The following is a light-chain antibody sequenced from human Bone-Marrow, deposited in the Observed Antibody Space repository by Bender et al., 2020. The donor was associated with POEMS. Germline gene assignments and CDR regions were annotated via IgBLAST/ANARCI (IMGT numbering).Light chain of an antibody. Sequence: QSALTQPASVSGSPGQSITISCTGTSSDVGAYIYVSWYHQHPGKAPKLIIYDVSNRPSGVPDRFSGSKSGTSASLAISGLQSEDEADYYCAAWEDSLNGWVFGGGTKLTVL. CDR1: SSDVGAYIY. CDR2: DVS. CDR3: AAWEDSLNGWV. J-gene: IGLJ3*02. V-gene: IGLV2-14*03.